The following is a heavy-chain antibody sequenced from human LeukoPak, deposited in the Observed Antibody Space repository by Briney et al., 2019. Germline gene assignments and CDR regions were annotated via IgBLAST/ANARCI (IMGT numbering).Heavy chain of an antibody. CDR2: ISWNSGSI. V-gene: IGHV3-9*01. Sequence: GRSLRLSCAASGFTFDDYAMHWVRHAPGKGLEWVSGISWNSGSIGYADSVKGRFTISRDNAKNSLYLRMNSLRAEDTALYYCAKTRSGYNFDYWGQGTLVTVSS. J-gene: IGHJ4*02. CDR3: AKTRSGYNFDY. CDR1: GFTFDDYA. D-gene: IGHD3-22*01.